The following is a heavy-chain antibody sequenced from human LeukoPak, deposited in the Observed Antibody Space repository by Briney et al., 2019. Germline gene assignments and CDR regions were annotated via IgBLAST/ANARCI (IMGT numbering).Heavy chain of an antibody. J-gene: IGHJ6*03. V-gene: IGHV1-58*01. CDR1: GFTFTTSA. CDR3: ARASPGTNYYYNYMDV. CDR2: IVVGSGDT. Sequence: SVKVPCKASGFTFTTSAVQWVRQARGQRLEWMGWIVVGSGDTNYAQKFQERVTITRDMSTTTVFMELTSLRSEDTAVYYCARASPGTNYYYNYMDVWGKGTTVTVSS. D-gene: IGHD2-8*01.